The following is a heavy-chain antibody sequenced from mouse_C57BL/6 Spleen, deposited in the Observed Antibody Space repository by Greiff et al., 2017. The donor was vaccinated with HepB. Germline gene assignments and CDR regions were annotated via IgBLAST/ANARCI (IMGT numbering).Heavy chain of an antibody. J-gene: IGHJ1*03. D-gene: IGHD1-1*01. V-gene: IGHV2-2*01. CDR3: ARNYYGSSYGWYFDV. CDR2: IWSGGST. CDR1: GFSFTSYG. Sequence: QVQLQQSGPGLVQPSQSLSITCTVSGFSFTSYGVHWVRQSPGKGLEWLGVIWSGGSTDYNAAFISRLSISKDNSKSQVFFKMNSLQADDTAIYYCARNYYGSSYGWYFDVWGTGTTVTVSS.